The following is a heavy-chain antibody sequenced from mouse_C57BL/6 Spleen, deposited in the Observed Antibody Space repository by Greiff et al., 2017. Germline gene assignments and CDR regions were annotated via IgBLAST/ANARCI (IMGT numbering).Heavy chain of an antibody. V-gene: IGHV5-6*01. CDR1: GFTFSSYG. CDR2: ISSGGSYT. D-gene: IGHD2-3*01. J-gene: IGHJ2*01. Sequence: EVQGVESGGDLVKPGGSLKLSCAASGFTFSSYGMSWVRQTPDKRLEWVATISSGGSYTYYPDSVKGRFTISRDNAKNTLYLQMSSLNSEDTAMYYCARHWDDGYPDYWGQGTTLTVSS. CDR3: ARHWDDGYPDY.